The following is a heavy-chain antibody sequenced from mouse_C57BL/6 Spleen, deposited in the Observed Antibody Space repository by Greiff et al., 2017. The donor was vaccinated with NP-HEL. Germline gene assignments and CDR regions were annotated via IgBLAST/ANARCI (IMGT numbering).Heavy chain of an antibody. CDR3: AREFITTVVARYFDD. V-gene: IGHV1-81*01. CDR2: IYPRSGNT. J-gene: IGHJ1*03. D-gene: IGHD1-1*01. Sequence: VKVVESGAELARPGASVKLSCKASGYTFTSYGISWVKQRTGQGLEWIGEIYPRSGNTYYNEKFKGKATLTADKSSSTAYMELRSLTSEDSAVYFCAREFITTVVARYFDDWGTGTPVTVSS. CDR1: GYTFTSYG.